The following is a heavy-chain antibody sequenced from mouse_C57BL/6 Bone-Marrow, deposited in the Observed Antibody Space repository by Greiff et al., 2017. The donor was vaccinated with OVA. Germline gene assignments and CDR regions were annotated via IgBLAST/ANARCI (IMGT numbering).Heavy chain of an antibody. Sequence: EVKLVESGGGLLKPGGSLKLSCAASGFTFSSYAMSWVRQTPEKRLAWVATISDGGSYTYYPDNVKGRFTISRDNAKNNLYLQMSHLKSEDTAMYYCARGLLSSYWGQGTLVTVSA. CDR1: GFTFSSYA. CDR2: ISDGGSYT. J-gene: IGHJ3*01. CDR3: ARGLLSSY. D-gene: IGHD2-1*01. V-gene: IGHV5-4*03.